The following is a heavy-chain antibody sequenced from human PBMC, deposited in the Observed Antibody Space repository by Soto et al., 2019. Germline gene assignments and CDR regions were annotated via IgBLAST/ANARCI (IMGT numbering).Heavy chain of an antibody. V-gene: IGHV1-2*02. CDR2: INPATGAA. D-gene: IGHD3-3*01. CDR1: GYPVTAYY. J-gene: IGHJ3*02. CDR3: ARGGGVGVAGSAAFDM. Sequence: QLHLVQSGAVVKKPGASVTVSCSASGYPVTAYYMHWVRQAPGRGLEWMGGINPATGAAKYTQTLQGRVTWTRDTSTSTVFMELSVLTSEDTAVFYCARGGGVGVAGSAAFDMWGQGTLVTVSS.